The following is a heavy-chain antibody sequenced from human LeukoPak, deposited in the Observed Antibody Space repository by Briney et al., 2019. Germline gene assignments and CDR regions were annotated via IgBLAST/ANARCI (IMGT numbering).Heavy chain of an antibody. J-gene: IGHJ4*02. Sequence: SETLSLTCAVSGYSISSGYYWGWIRQPPGKGLEWIGSIYHSGNTNYNPSLKSRVTISVDTSKNQFSLKVSTVTAADTALYYCARWYSSSGYLDYWGQGTLVTVSS. D-gene: IGHD6-6*01. CDR2: IYHSGNT. V-gene: IGHV4-38-2*01. CDR1: GYSISSGYY. CDR3: ARWYSSSGYLDY.